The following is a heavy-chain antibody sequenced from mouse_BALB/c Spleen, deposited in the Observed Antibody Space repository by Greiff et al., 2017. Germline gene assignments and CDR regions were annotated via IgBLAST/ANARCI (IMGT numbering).Heavy chain of an antibody. CDR1: GFTFSSYT. CDR2: ISNGGGST. V-gene: IGHV5-12-2*01. CDR3: ARQYGNYAWFAY. D-gene: IGHD2-1*01. J-gene: IGHJ3*01. Sequence: EVHLVESGGGLVQPGGSLKLSCAASGFTFSSYTMSWVRQTPEKRLEWVAYISNGGGSTYYPDTVKGRFTISRDNAKNTLYLQMSSLKSEDTAMYYCARQYGNYAWFAYWGQGTLVTVSA.